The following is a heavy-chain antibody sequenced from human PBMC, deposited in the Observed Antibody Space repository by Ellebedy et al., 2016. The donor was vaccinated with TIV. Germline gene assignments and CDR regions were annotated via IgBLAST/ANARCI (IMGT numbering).Heavy chain of an antibody. Sequence: AASVKVSCKASGYTFTMHWVRQAPGQGLEWMGIINPSGGSTNYAQKFQGRVTMTRDTSTSTAYMELRSLRSDDTAVYYCMIRLRCIKWGQGTLVTVSS. CDR1: GYTFT. CDR3: MIRLRCIK. V-gene: IGHV1-46*01. CDR2: INPSGGST. J-gene: IGHJ4*02. D-gene: IGHD4-17*01.